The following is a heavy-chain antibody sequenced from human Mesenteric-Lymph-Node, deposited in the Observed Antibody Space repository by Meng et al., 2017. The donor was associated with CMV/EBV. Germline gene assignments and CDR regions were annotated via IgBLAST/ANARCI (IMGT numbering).Heavy chain of an antibody. D-gene: IGHD6-6*01. CDR1: GGSVSNGYHY. CDR2: IYYSGST. Sequence: GSLRLSCTVSGGSVSNGYHYWGWIRQPPGKGLEWIGYIYYSGSTNYNSSLKSRVTISVDTSKNQFSLKLSSVTAADTAVYYCAREAMSSSSPLGYFDYWGQGTLVTVSS. CDR3: AREAMSSSSPLGYFDY. J-gene: IGHJ4*02. V-gene: IGHV4-61*01.